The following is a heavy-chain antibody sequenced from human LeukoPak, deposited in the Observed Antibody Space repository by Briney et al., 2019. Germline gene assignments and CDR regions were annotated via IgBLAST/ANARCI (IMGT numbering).Heavy chain of an antibody. CDR1: GFTFSSYG. CDR2: ISGSGGST. D-gene: IGHD5-12*01. Sequence: GGSLRLSCAASGFTFSSYGMSWVRQAPGKGLEWVSAISGSGGSTYYADSVKGRFTISRDNSKNTLYLQMNSLRAEDTAVYYCARAKKGWLAPLYYWGQGTLVTVSS. V-gene: IGHV3-23*01. J-gene: IGHJ4*02. CDR3: ARAKKGWLAPLYY.